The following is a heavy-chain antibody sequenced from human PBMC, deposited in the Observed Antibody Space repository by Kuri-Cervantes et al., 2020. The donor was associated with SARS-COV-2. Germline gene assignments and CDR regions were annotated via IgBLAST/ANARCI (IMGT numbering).Heavy chain of an antibody. CDR1: GDSISSSAYH. CDR2: INHSGST. Sequence: ESLKISCSVSGDSISSSAYHWGWIRQPPGKGLEWIGEINHSGSTNYNPSLKSRVTISVDTSSKQFSLHLGSVTAADTAVYYCARAYGVLRYIYYMDVWGRGTTVTVSS. CDR3: ARAYGVLRYIYYMDV. D-gene: IGHD4-17*01. V-gene: IGHV4-39*07. J-gene: IGHJ6*03.